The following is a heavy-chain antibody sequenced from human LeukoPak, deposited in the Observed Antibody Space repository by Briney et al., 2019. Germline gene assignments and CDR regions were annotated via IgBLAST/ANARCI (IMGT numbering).Heavy chain of an antibody. CDR2: IYYSGST. Sequence: SETLSLTCTVSGGSISSGDYYWSWIRQPPGKGLEWIGYIYYSGSTYYNPSLKSRVTISVDTSKNQFSLKLSSVTAADTAVYYCATTSSQIPTVTEWAYFDYWGQGTLVTVSS. V-gene: IGHV4-30-4*01. CDR3: ATTSSQIPTVTEWAYFDY. D-gene: IGHD4-11*01. CDR1: GGSISSGDYY. J-gene: IGHJ4*02.